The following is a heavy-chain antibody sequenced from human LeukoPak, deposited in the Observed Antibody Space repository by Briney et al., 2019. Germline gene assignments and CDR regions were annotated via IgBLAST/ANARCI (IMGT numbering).Heavy chain of an antibody. Sequence: ASVKVSCKASGYIFSNYGISWVGQAPGQGLEWMGWISAKNGDTNYIQKFRGRVTMTTDTSTSTAYMELWSLRSDDTAVYYCARDVPGTTPFDYWGQGTLVTVSS. CDR1: GYIFSNYG. J-gene: IGHJ4*02. V-gene: IGHV1-18*01. CDR2: ISAKNGDT. CDR3: ARDVPGTTPFDY. D-gene: IGHD1-7*01.